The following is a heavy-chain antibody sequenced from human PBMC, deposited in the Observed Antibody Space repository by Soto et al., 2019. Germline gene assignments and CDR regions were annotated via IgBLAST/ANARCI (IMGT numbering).Heavy chain of an antibody. J-gene: IGHJ5*02. Sequence: QVHLVQSGAEEKKPGASVKVSCKASGYTFTSYAMYWVRQAPGQRLEWMGWINAGNGNTKYSQKFQGRVTITRDTSPSTAYMELSRLRSEDTALYYCARDLGYCTNGVCYPAWFDPWGQGTLVTVSS. D-gene: IGHD2-8*01. CDR1: GYTFTSYA. CDR3: ARDLGYCTNGVCYPAWFDP. CDR2: INAGNGNT. V-gene: IGHV1-3*05.